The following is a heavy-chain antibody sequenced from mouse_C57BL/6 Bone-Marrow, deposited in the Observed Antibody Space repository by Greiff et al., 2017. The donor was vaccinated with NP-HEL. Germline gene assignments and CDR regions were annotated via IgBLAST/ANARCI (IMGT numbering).Heavy chain of an antibody. CDR1: GYTFTDYY. Sequence: QVQLKESGPELVKPGASVKISCKASGYTFTDYYINWVKQRPGQGLEWIGWIFPGSGSTSYNEQFKGKATLTVDKSSSTAYMLLSSLTSEDSAVYFCARYAPRSMVTAPYWYFDVWGTGTTVTVSS. CDR2: IFPGSGST. D-gene: IGHD2-2*01. J-gene: IGHJ1*03. V-gene: IGHV1-75*01. CDR3: ARYAPRSMVTAPYWYFDV.